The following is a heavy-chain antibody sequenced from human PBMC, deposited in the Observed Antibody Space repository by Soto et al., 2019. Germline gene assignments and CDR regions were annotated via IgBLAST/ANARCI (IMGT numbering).Heavy chain of an antibody. CDR1: GADINTYS. D-gene: IGHD6-19*01. CDR3: ARDRAAGHNFYYGMDV. V-gene: IGHV4-4*07. J-gene: IGHJ6*02. Sequence: SETLSLTCSVSGADINTYSWTWIRQPAGKGLEWIGRIYTSASINYNPSLKGRVTLSVDTSTTQVSLRLASVTAADTAIYYCARDRAAGHNFYYGMDVWGQGTTVTVSS. CDR2: IYTSASI.